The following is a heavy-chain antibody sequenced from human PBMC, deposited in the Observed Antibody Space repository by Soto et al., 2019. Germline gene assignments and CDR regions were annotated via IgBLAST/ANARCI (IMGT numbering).Heavy chain of an antibody. Sequence: QVQLQESGPGLVKPSQTLSLTCTVSGDSINSGANYWSWIRQHPGKGLEWIGYIYYSGSAYYNPSLGSRVTMSVDTSKNQFSLKLSSVTAADTAVYYCARGPDYFESSGYTIDYWGQGTLVTVSS. CDR3: ARGPDYFESSGYTIDY. V-gene: IGHV4-31*03. CDR1: GDSINSGANY. D-gene: IGHD3-22*01. CDR2: IYYSGSA. J-gene: IGHJ4*02.